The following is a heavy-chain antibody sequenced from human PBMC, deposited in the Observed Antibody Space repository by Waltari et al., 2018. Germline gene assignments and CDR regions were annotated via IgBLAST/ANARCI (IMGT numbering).Heavy chain of an antibody. CDR3: ARDGLGIAEALDY. D-gene: IGHD7-27*01. CDR2: LSSSSNYI. V-gene: IGHV3-21*01. Sequence: EVQLVESGGGLVKPGGSLRLSCAASGFPCSTYSMNWVRQAPGKGLEWVSSLSSSSNYIKYADSVKGRFTISRDNAKNSLYLQMNSLRVEDTAVYYCARDGLGIAEALDYWGQGTLVTVSS. J-gene: IGHJ4*02. CDR1: GFPCSTYS.